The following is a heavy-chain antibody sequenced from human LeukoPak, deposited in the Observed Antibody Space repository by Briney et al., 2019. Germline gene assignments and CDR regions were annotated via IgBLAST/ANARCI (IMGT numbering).Heavy chain of an antibody. CDR2: IYHTGST. V-gene: IGHV4-38-2*02. CDR1: SYSISSGYY. D-gene: IGHD3-3*01. J-gene: IGHJ5*02. CDR3: ARDRAAEFWSGYFPFDP. Sequence: SETLSLTCTVSSYSISSGYYWGWIRQSPGKGLEWIGSIYHTGSTSYNPPLKSRVTISVDTSKNQFSLILISVIAADTAMYYCARDRAAEFWSGYFPFDPWGQGTLVTVSS.